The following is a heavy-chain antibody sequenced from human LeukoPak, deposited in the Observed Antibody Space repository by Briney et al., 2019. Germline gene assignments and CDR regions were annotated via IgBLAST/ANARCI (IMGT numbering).Heavy chain of an antibody. D-gene: IGHD6-13*01. CDR1: GGSISTYY. J-gene: IGHJ4*02. Sequence: PSETLSLTCTVSGGSISTYYWSWIRQPAGKGLEWIGRIYTSGSTNYNPSLKSRVTMSVDTSKNQFSLRLTSVTAADTAVYYCARYNSSPARGFDYWGQGTLVTVSS. V-gene: IGHV4-4*07. CDR3: ARYNSSPARGFDY. CDR2: IYTSGST.